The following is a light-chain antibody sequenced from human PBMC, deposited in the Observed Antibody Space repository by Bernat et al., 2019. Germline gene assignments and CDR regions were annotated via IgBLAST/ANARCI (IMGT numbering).Light chain of an antibody. V-gene: IGKV3-11*01. Sequence: DIVLTQSPASLSLSPGDRATLSCMASQSVGNYLAWYQQKPGQAPRLVIYDASTGATGIPARFSGSGSGADFSLTISSLEPEDVAVYYCQQRENWPITFGKGTRVE. CDR1: QSVGNY. J-gene: IGKJ5*01. CDR3: QQRENWPIT. CDR2: DAS.